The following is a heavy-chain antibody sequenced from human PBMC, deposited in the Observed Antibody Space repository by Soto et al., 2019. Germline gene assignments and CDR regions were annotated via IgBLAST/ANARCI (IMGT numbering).Heavy chain of an antibody. V-gene: IGHV3-23*01. CDR3: AKVQWEQWLVTPPPNAFDI. D-gene: IGHD6-19*01. CDR1: GFTFSSYA. J-gene: IGHJ3*02. Sequence: PGGSLRLSCAAYGFTFSSYAMSWVRQAPGKGLEWVSAISGSGGSTYYADSVKGRFTISRDNSKNTLYLQMNSLRAEDTAVYYCAKVQWEQWLVTPPPNAFDIWGQGTMVTVSS. CDR2: ISGSGGST.